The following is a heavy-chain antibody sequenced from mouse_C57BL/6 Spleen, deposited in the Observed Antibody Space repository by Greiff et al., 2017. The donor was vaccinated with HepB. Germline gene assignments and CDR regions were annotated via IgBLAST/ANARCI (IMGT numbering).Heavy chain of an antibody. Sequence: VQLQQPGAELVRPGSSVKLSCKASGYTFTSYWMDWVKQRPGQGLEWIGNIYPSDSETHYNQKFKDKATLTVDKSSSTAYMQLSSLTSEDSAVYYCAREGHWYFDVWGTGTTVTVSS. CDR3: AREGHWYFDV. V-gene: IGHV1-61*01. CDR2: IYPSDSET. J-gene: IGHJ1*03. CDR1: GYTFTSYW.